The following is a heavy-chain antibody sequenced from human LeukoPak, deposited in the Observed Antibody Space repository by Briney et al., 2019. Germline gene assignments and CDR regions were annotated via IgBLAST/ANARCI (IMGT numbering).Heavy chain of an antibody. J-gene: IGHJ6*02. Sequence: GGSLRLSCAASGFTFSHYSMNWVRQAPGKGLEWVSSISASSSFIYYADSVKGRFTISRDNAKNSLYLQMNSLRAEDTAVYYCAGRIAAAGTEHYYYYGMDVWGQGTTVTVSS. V-gene: IGHV3-21*01. CDR3: AGRIAAAGTEHYYYYGMDV. CDR1: GFTFSHYS. CDR2: ISASSSFI. D-gene: IGHD6-13*01.